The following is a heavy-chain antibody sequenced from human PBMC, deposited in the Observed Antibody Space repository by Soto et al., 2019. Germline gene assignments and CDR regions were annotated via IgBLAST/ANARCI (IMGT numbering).Heavy chain of an antibody. CDR3: ARGFPYYYGSGSYLVGGVDY. V-gene: IGHV3-48*01. J-gene: IGHJ4*01. Sequence: GGSLRLSCAASGFTFSSYSMNWVRQAPGKGLEWVSYISSSSSTIYYADSVKGRFTISRDNAKNSLYLQMNSLRAEDTAGYYWARGFPYYYGSGSYLVGGVDYWGHGTLVTVSS. CDR2: ISSSSSTI. D-gene: IGHD3-10*01. CDR1: GFTFSSYS.